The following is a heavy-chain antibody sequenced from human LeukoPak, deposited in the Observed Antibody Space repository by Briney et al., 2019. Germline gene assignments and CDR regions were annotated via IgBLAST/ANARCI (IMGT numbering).Heavy chain of an antibody. CDR2: ISPSGTVI. CDR3: AKAFDDVPLRPHSGPLRYFDWLLFDY. V-gene: IGHV3-11*01. J-gene: IGHJ4*02. CDR1: GFTFTDYY. D-gene: IGHD3-9*01. Sequence: KPGGSLRLSCSASGFTFTDYYMSWIRQAPGKGLEWVSYISPSGTVIYYGDSVKGRFTISRDNSKNTLYLQMNSLRAEDTAVYYCAKAFDDVPLRPHSGPLRYFDWLLFDYWGQGTLVTVSS.